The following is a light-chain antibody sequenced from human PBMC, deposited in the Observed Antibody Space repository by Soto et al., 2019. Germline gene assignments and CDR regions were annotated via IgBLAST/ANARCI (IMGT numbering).Light chain of an antibody. V-gene: IGKV3-11*01. CDR3: HQRSTWPHT. Sequence: EIVLTQSPAPLSLSPGERATLSCRASQTVSSYLAWYQQKPGQAPRLLIYDASNRATGIPDRFSGSGSGTDFTLTISSLEPEDFAVYYCHQRSTWPHTFGQGTKLDIK. J-gene: IGKJ2*01. CDR2: DAS. CDR1: QTVSSY.